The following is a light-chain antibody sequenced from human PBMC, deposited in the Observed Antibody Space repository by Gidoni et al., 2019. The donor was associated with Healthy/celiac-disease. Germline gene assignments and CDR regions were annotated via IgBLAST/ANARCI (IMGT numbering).Light chain of an antibody. CDR3: QSYDSSLSGVV. Sequence: QSVLTQQPSVSGAPGQRVTISCTGSSPNIGAGYDVHWYQQLPGTAPKLLIYGNSNRPSGVPDRFSGSKSGTSASLAITGLQAEDEADYYCQSYDSSLSGVVFGGGTKLTVL. CDR2: GNS. CDR1: SPNIGAGYD. V-gene: IGLV1-40*01. J-gene: IGLJ2*01.